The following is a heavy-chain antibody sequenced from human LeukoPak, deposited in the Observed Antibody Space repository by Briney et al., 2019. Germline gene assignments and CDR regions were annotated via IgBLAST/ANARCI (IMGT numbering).Heavy chain of an antibody. D-gene: IGHD1/OR15-1a*01. CDR1: GITFSNYG. J-gene: IGHJ4*02. CDR2: IRSDGSKK. CDR3: ARDKGNTCIDN. V-gene: IGHV3-30*02. Sequence: GGSLRLSCTVSGITFSNYGMHWVRQSPGKGLEWVAFIRSDGSKKSYADSVKGRFIISRDNSNNMVYLQMGSLRGEDTAVYYCARDKGNTCIDNWGQGTLVTVSS.